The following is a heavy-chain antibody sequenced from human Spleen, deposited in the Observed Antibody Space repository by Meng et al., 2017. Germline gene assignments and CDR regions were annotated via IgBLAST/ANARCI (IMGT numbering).Heavy chain of an antibody. CDR3: ASWIYSCGWQ. V-gene: IGHV4/OR15-8*02. CDR1: GGSISSIDW. J-gene: IGHJ4*02. D-gene: IGHD6-19*01. CDR2: IYHGGDT. Sequence: GSLRLSCVVSGGSISSIDWWSWVRQPPGKGLEWIGEIYHGGDTNYNPSLKSRVTIAIARSKNQFSLKLSSVTAADTAVYYCASWIYSCGWQWGQGTLVTVSS.